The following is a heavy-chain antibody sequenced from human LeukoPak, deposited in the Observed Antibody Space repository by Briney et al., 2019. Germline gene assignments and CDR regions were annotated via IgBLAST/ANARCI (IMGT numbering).Heavy chain of an antibody. D-gene: IGHD6-13*01. CDR3: ATGYSSTWYYLDY. J-gene: IGHJ4*02. Sequence: PSETLSLTCTVSGDSISSYYWSWIRQPPGKGLEWIGYIYHSGSTNYNPSLKSRVTISADTSKDQFSLKLASVTAADTAVYYCATGYSSTWYYLDYWGQGTLVTVSP. CDR1: GDSISSYY. CDR2: IYHSGST. V-gene: IGHV4-59*01.